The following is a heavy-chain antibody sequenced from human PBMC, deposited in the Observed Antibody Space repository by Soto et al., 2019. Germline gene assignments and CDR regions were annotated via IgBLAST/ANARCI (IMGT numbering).Heavy chain of an antibody. CDR1: GFTVSSNY. Sequence: EVQLVESGGGLIQPGGSLRLSCAASGFTVSSNYMSWVRQAPGKGLEWVSVIYSGGSTYYADSVKGRFTISRDNSKNTLYLQMNGLRAEDTAVYYCARDRLVSSSVPYYGMDVWGQGTTVTVSS. D-gene: IGHD6-6*01. V-gene: IGHV3-53*01. CDR2: IYSGGST. CDR3: ARDRLVSSSVPYYGMDV. J-gene: IGHJ6*02.